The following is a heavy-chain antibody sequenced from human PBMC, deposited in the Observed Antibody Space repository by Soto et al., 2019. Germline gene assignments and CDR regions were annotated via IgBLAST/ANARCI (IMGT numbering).Heavy chain of an antibody. D-gene: IGHD6-25*01. CDR3: AKSSETGYYYYYYGMDV. CDR2: TYYRSKWYN. J-gene: IGHJ6*02. Sequence: SQTLSLTCAISGDSVSSNSAAWNWIRQSPSRGLEWLGRTYYRSKWYNDYAVSVKSRITINPGTSKNQFSLQLNSVTPEDTAVYYCAKSSETGYYYYYYGMDVWGQGTTVTVSS. CDR1: GDSVSSNSAA. V-gene: IGHV6-1*01.